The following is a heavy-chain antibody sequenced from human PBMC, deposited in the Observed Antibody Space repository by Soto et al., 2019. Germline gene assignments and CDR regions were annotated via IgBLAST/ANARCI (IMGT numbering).Heavy chain of an antibody. J-gene: IGHJ4*02. D-gene: IGHD3-3*01. Sequence: EVQLVESGGRLVQPGRSLRLSCVGTGLNFDDFAMHCVRQAPGKGLEWVSGITWNSRVLAYADSVKGGFTISRDNARNSLYMQMDSLRDEDTALYYCAKGRYDFWSPYYFDSWGQGTLVTVSS. CDR2: ITWNSRVL. CDR1: GLNFDDFA. CDR3: AKGRYDFWSPYYFDS. V-gene: IGHV3-9*01.